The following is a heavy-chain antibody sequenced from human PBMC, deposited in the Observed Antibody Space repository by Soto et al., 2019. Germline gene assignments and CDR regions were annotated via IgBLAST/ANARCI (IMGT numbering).Heavy chain of an antibody. CDR3: VRQGIGALHGLVDI. D-gene: IGHD1-26*01. V-gene: IGHV4-59*08. CDR1: GDSIGTYN. CDR2: IYSNGGT. Sequence: QVQRQASGPGLVKPSDTLSLTCTVSGDSIGTYNWGWIRQPPGKRLEWIGYIYSNGGTSYNPALKSRVTISADTSTKQFSLRLSSVTAADTAVYYCVRQGIGALHGLVDIWRQGTTVTVSS. J-gene: IGHJ6*02.